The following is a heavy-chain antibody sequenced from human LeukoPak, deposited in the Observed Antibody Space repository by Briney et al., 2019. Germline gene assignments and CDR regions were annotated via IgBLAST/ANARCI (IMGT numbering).Heavy chain of an antibody. CDR1: GGSISSGGYY. D-gene: IGHD3-3*01. V-gene: IGHV4-31*03. CDR3: ARGLYYTFWSGSYTEDRFFDY. Sequence: SETLSLTCTVSGGSISSGGYYWTWIRQHPGQGLEWIGYIYYSGSTYYNPSLKSRVTISVDTSGNQVSLKLTSVTAADTAVYYCARGLYYTFWSGSYTEDRFFDYWGQGTLVTVSS. CDR2: IYYSGST. J-gene: IGHJ4*02.